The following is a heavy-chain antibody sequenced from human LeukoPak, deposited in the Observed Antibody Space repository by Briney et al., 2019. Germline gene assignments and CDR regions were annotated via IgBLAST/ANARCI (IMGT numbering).Heavy chain of an antibody. CDR1: GYSISSGYY. J-gene: IGHJ4*02. V-gene: IGHV4-38-2*02. CDR3: ARQHYDFWSGHTAYYFDY. Sequence: SETLSLTCTVSGYSISSGYYWGWSRQPPGKGLEWIGSIYHSGSTYYNPSLKSRVTISVDTSKNQFSLKLRSVTAADTAVYYCARQHYDFWSGHTAYYFDYWGQGTLVTVSS. D-gene: IGHD3-3*01. CDR2: IYHSGST.